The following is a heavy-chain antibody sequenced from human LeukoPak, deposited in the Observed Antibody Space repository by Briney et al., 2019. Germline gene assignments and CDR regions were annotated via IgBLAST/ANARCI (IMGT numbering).Heavy chain of an antibody. J-gene: IGHJ4*02. CDR3: ARDIGSGWSSDY. V-gene: IGHV4-31*03. CDR2: IYYSGST. D-gene: IGHD6-19*01. CDR1: GGSISSGGYY. Sequence: SETLSLTCTVSGGSISSGGYYWSWIRQHPGKGLEWIGYIYYSGSTYYNPSLKSRVTISVDKSKNQFSLRLSSVTAADTAVYYCARDIGSGWSSDYWGQGTLVTVSS.